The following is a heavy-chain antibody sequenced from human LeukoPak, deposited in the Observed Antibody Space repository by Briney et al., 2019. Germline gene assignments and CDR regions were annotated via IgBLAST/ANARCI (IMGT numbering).Heavy chain of an antibody. CDR3: ARSFSPSYYYDSSGYSPDY. J-gene: IGHJ4*02. D-gene: IGHD3-22*01. CDR2: IIPIFGTA. CDR1: GGTLSSYA. Sequence: SVKVSCKASGGTLSSYAISWVRQAPEQGLEWMGGIIPIFGTANYAQKFQGRVTITTDESTSTAYMELSSLRSEDTAVYYCARSFSPSYYYDSSGYSPDYWGQGTLVTVSS. V-gene: IGHV1-69*05.